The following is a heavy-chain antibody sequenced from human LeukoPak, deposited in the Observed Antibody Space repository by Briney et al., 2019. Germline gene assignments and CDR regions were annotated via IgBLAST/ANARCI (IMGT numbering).Heavy chain of an antibody. CDR1: GFTFDDYG. Sequence: GGSLRLSCAASGFTFDDYGMSWVRQAPGKGLEWVSCINWNGGSTGYADSVKGRLTIARDNAKSSLYLQMNSLRAEDTALYYCARVTSRSGYSGSYYYFDYWGQGTLVTVSS. CDR2: INWNGGST. V-gene: IGHV3-20*04. J-gene: IGHJ4*02. D-gene: IGHD1-26*01. CDR3: ARVTSRSGYSGSYYYFDY.